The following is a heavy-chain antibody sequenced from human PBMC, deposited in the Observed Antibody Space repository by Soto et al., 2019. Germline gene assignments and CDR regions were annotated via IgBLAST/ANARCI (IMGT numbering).Heavy chain of an antibody. J-gene: IGHJ4*02. CDR1: GYSFNTYW. CDR3: ARPGYYDSSGFFNFDH. D-gene: IGHD3-22*01. V-gene: IGHV5-51*01. CDR2: IYPDDSDT. Sequence: GESLKISCKASGYSFNTYWIGWVRQLPGKGLEWMGIIYPDDSDTRYSPSFQGQVTISADKSFTTVYLQWNGLKASDTAIYYCARPGYYDSSGFFNFDHWGQGTLVTVSS.